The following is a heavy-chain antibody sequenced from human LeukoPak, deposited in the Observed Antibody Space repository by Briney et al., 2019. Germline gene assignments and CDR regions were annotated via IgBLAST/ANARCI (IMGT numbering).Heavy chain of an antibody. V-gene: IGHV3-9*01. D-gene: IGHD6-19*01. J-gene: IGHJ4*02. CDR3: AKDTRSSGWFDY. CDR2: ISWNSGSI. Sequence: TGRSLRLSCAASGFTFDDYAMPWVRQAPGKGLEWVSGISWNSGSIGYADSVKGRFTISRDNAKNSLYLQMNSLRAEDTALYYCAKDTRSSGWFDYWGQGTLVTVSS. CDR1: GFTFDDYA.